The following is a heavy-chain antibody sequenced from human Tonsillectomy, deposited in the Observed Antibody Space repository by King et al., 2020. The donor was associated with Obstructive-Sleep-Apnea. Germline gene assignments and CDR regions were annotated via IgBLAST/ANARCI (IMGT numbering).Heavy chain of an antibody. CDR2: IRYDGSNK. J-gene: IGHJ5*02. D-gene: IGHD3-22*01. V-gene: IGHV3-30*02. CDR3: SNLGAVVAIKGINWFDP. CDR1: GFTFSAYG. Sequence: VQLVESGGGVVQPGGSLRLSCAASGFTFSAYGMHWVRQAPCKGLEWVAFIRYDGSNKYYADSVKGRFTISRDNSKNTLYLQMNSLIAEDTAVYYCSNLGAVVAIKGINWFDPWGQGTLVTVSS.